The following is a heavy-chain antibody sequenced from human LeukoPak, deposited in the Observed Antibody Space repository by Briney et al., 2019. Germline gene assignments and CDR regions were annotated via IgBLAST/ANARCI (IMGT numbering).Heavy chain of an antibody. V-gene: IGHV3-7*01. D-gene: IGHD5-18*01. J-gene: IGHJ6*03. CDR3: ARHVDTAMWVGYYMDV. CDR1: GFTFTKYW. CDR2: INQDETEK. Sequence: GGSLRLSCAVSGFTFTKYWMTWVRQALGKGLEWVANINQDETEKFYVDSVVGRFTISRDNGKNFLYLQMNSLRAEDTAVYYCARHVDTAMWVGYYMDVWGKGTTVTVSS.